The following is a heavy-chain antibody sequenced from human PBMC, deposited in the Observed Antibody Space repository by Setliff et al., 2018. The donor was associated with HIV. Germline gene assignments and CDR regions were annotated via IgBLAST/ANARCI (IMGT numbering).Heavy chain of an antibody. V-gene: IGHV4-59*11. CDR1: GASISSHY. Sequence: NPSETLSLTCTVSGASISSHYWTWIRQPPGKGLDWIGNIHYTGSTNYNPSLKSRVTISGDSSKKQFSLVLSSVTAADTAVYYCATYSASWPDYWGQGTLVTVSS. J-gene: IGHJ4*02. D-gene: IGHD6-13*01. CDR3: ATYSASWPDY. CDR2: IHYTGST.